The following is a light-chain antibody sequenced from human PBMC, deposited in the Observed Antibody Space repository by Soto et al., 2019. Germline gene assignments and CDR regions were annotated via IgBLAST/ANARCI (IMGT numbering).Light chain of an antibody. J-gene: IGKJ3*01. CDR1: RSISNY. CDR2: GAS. CDR3: QQSYTAPYT. V-gene: IGKV1-39*01. Sequence: DIQMTQSPSSLSASVGDAVSLTCRASRSISNYLNWYQQKPGRAPKLLISGASSLQRGVPSRFSGRGSGTTFTLTITSLQPDDFAIYFCQQSYTAPYTFGPGNKV.